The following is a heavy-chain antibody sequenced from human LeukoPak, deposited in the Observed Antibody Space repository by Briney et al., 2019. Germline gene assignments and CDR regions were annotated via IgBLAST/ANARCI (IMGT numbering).Heavy chain of an antibody. V-gene: IGHV3-21*01. CDR1: GFTFSDYS. J-gene: IGHJ6*02. CDR3: ARELTKVTTQGMDV. D-gene: IGHD4-11*01. CDR2: ISGSSSHI. Sequence: PGGSLRLSCAASGFTFSDYSMHWVRQAPGKGLEWVSSISGSSSHIYYADSVKGRFTISRDNAKNSLNLQMNSLRGEDTAVYYCARELTKVTTQGMDVWGQGTTVTASS.